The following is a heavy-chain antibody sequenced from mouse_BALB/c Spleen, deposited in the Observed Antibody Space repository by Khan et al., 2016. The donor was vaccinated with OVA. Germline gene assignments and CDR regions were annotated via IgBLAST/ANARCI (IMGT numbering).Heavy chain of an antibody. Sequence: QVRLQQSGAELAKPGASVKMSCKASGYTFTSYWMHWVKQRHGQGLEWIGFINPTTGYTEYNQKFKDKATLTADKSSSTAYMQLSSLTSEDSAVYYCARSPTMITQFSYWGQGTLVTVSA. V-gene: IGHV1-7*01. CDR1: GYTFTSYW. CDR3: ARSPTMITQFSY. CDR2: INPTTGYT. D-gene: IGHD2-4*01. J-gene: IGHJ3*01.